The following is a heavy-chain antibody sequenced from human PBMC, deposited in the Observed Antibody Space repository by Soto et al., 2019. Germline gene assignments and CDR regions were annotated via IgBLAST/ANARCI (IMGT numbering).Heavy chain of an antibody. D-gene: IGHD6-6*01. CDR2: ISSSSSYI. V-gene: IGHV3-21*01. Sequence: GGSLRLSCAASGFTFSSYSMYWVRQAPGKGLEWVSSISSSSSYIYYADSVKGRFTISRDNAKNSLYLQMNSLRAEDTAVYYCARSGPASIAARPDHYYYGMDVWGQGTTVTVSS. CDR3: ARSGPASIAARPDHYYYGMDV. CDR1: GFTFSSYS. J-gene: IGHJ6*02.